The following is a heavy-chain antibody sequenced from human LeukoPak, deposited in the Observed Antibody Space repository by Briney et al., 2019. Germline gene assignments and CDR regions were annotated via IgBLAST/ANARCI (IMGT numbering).Heavy chain of an antibody. CDR3: AKARYYYDSSGYNYFDY. Sequence: GGSLRLSCAVSGFTFSSYGMHWVRQAPGKGLEWVAFIRYDGSNKYYADSVKGRFTISRDNSKNTLYLQMNSLRAEDTAVYYCAKARYYYDSSGYNYFDYWGQGTLVTVSS. V-gene: IGHV3-30*02. CDR2: IRYDGSNK. CDR1: GFTFSSYG. D-gene: IGHD3-22*01. J-gene: IGHJ4*02.